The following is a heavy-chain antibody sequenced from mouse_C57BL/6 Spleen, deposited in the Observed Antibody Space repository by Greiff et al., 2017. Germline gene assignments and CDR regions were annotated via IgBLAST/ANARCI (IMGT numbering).Heavy chain of an antibody. D-gene: IGHD2-4*01. CDR1: GYSITSGYY. V-gene: IGHV3-6*01. CDR2: ISYDGSN. CDR3: ASNYEYVYFDY. Sequence: EVQVVESGPGLVKPSQSLSLTCSVTGYSITSGYYWNWIRQFPGNKLELMGYISYDGSNNYNQSLKNRISITRDTSKNQFFLKLNSVTTEDTATYYCASNYEYVYFDYWGQGTTLTVSS. J-gene: IGHJ2*01.